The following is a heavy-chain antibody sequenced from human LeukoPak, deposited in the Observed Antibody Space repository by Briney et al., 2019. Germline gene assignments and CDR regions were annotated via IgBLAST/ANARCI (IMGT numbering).Heavy chain of an antibody. CDR1: GLTFSSQA. J-gene: IGHJ4*02. CDR2: ISGSGGSI. D-gene: IGHD6-25*01. V-gene: IGHV3-23*01. CDR3: AKDQRGPLFDY. Sequence: GGSLRLSCAASGLTFSSQAINWVRQAPGKGLEWVSGISGSGGSIYYADSVKGRFTISRDNAQNTLYLQMNSLRAEDTAVYYCAKDQRGPLFDYWGQGTLVTVSS.